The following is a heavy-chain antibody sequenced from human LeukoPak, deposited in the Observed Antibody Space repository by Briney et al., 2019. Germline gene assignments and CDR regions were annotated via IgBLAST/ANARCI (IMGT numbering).Heavy chain of an antibody. D-gene: IGHD2-15*01. V-gene: IGHV3-7*01. CDR3: ARGYDGGGYFQY. CDR1: GFTFNTYW. Sequence: PGGSLRLSCAASGFTFNTYWMDWVRQAPGKGLEWVANIKQDGSEKLYVDPVKGRFTISRDNAKNSLYLQMNSLRAEDTAVYYCARGYDGGGYFQYWGQGTLVTVSS. CDR2: IKQDGSEK. J-gene: IGHJ1*01.